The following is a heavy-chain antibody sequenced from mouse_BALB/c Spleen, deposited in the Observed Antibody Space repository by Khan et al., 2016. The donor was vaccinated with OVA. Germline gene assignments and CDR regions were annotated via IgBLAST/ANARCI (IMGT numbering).Heavy chain of an antibody. Sequence: VQLKQSGPGLVKPSQSLSLTCTVTGYSITSDYAWNWIRQFPGNKLEWLGYISYSGNTKYTPSLKSRISVTRDTSKNQFFLQLNSVTTEDTATYYCARVHGGDFDYWGQGTTLTVSS. CDR2: ISYSGNT. CDR1: GYSITSDYA. J-gene: IGHJ2*01. V-gene: IGHV3-2*02. CDR3: ARVHGGDFDY.